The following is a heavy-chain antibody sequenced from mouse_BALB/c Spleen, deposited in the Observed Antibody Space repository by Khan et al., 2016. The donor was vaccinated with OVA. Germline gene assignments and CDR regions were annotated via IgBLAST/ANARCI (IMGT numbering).Heavy chain of an antibody. CDR3: TRSYYGSSSFYVDY. D-gene: IGHD1-1*01. V-gene: IGHV5-17*02. J-gene: IGHJ2*01. Sequence: EVQGVESGGGLVQPGGSRKLSCAASGFTFSSFGMHWVRQAPEKGLEWVAYISSDRTTIYYADTVKGRFTISRDNPKNTLFLQMTSLRSEDTAMYFCTRSYYGSSSFYVDYWGHGTTLTVSS. CDR2: ISSDRTTI. CDR1: GFTFSSFG.